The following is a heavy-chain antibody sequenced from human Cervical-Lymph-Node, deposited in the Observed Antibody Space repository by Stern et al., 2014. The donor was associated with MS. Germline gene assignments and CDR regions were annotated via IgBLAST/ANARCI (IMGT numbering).Heavy chain of an antibody. J-gene: IGHJ5*02. D-gene: IGHD3-10*01. Sequence: VHLVESGAEVKKPGSSVKVSCKASGGTFSSYAISWARQAPGQGLEWMGGIIPIFGRANYAQKFQGRVTFTADESTGTAYMELSSLRSDDTAVYYCAGYYYGSGIRWFDPWGQGTLVTVSS. CDR2: IIPIFGRA. V-gene: IGHV1-69*01. CDR1: GGTFSSYA. CDR3: AGYYYGSGIRWFDP.